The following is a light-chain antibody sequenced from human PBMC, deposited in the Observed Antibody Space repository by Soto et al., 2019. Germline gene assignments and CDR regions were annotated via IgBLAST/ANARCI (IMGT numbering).Light chain of an antibody. CDR1: QSVSNNY. CDR3: QQYSIWPLT. V-gene: IGKV3-20*01. CDR2: GAS. J-gene: IGKJ4*01. Sequence: VLTQSPDTLSLSPGERATLSCRASQSVSNNYLAWYQQKPGQAPRLLIYGASNRATGIPDRFSGSGSGTEFNLTISRLQSEDFAVYYCQQYSIWPLTFGGGTKVDIK.